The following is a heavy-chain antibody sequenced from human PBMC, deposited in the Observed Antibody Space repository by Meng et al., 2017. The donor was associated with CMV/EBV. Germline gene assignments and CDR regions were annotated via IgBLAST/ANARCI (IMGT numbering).Heavy chain of an antibody. J-gene: IGHJ4*02. V-gene: IGHV3-30*04. Sequence: FTFGRYAMHWVRQAPGKGLEWVAVISYDGSNKYYADSVKGRFTISRDNSKNTLYLQMNSLRAEDTAVYYCARDMGPYCGGDCYGPVYWGQGTLVTVSS. D-gene: IGHD2-21*01. CDR2: ISYDGSNK. CDR3: ARDMGPYCGGDCYGPVY. CDR1: FTFGRYA.